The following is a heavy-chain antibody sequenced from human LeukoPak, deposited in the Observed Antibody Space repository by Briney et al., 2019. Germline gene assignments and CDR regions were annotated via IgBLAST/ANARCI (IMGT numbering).Heavy chain of an antibody. D-gene: IGHD5-18*01. V-gene: IGHV4-59*01. Sequence: SETLSLTCTVSGGSISSYYWSWMRQPPGKGVEWIGYIYYSGSTNYNPSLKTRVTISVHTSKNQFSLKLSSVTAADTAVYYCARYIRGYPSRYYFDYWGQGTLVTVSS. CDR3: ARYIRGYPSRYYFDY. CDR1: GGSISSYY. J-gene: IGHJ4*02. CDR2: IYYSGST.